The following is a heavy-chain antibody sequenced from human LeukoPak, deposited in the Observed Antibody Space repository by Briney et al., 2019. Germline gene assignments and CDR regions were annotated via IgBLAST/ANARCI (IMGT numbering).Heavy chain of an antibody. V-gene: IGHV4-4*02. CDR3: GKTDIYFNPIDY. CDR1: GVSISSSEW. D-gene: IGHD3-9*01. J-gene: IGHJ4*02. Sequence: SETLSLTCAVSGVSISSSEWWIWVRQPPGQGLEWIGEIHRDGRTRYNPSLKSRVTMSINYSKNQFSLKVSSVTAADTAIYYCGKTDIYFNPIDYWGPGSLVTVSS. CDR2: IHRDGRT.